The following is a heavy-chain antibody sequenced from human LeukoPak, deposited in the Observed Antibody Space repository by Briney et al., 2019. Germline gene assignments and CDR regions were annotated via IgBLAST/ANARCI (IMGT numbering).Heavy chain of an antibody. CDR3: SPLAVADTDY. V-gene: IGHV3-49*04. CDR2: IRSKAYGGTT. D-gene: IGHD6-19*01. J-gene: IGHJ4*02. CDR1: GFTFSSYG. Sequence: QPGGSLRLSCAASGFTFSSYGMHWVRQAPGKGLEWVGFIRSKAYGGTTEYAASVKGRFTISRDDSKSIAYLQMNSLKTEDTAVYYCSPLAVADTDYWGQGTLVTVSS.